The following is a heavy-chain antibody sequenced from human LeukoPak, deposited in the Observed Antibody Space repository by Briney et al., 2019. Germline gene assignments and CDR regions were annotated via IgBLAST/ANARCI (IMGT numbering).Heavy chain of an antibody. CDR1: GGSISSHY. CDR2: IYYSGSA. J-gene: IGHJ3*02. Sequence: PSETLSLTCTVSGGSISSHYWSWIRQPPGKGLEWTGYIYYSGSANYNPSLKSRVTISVDTSKNQFSLKLSSVTAADTAVYYCARDSSGYYFGEGDAFDIWGQGTMVTVSS. D-gene: IGHD3-22*01. V-gene: IGHV4-59*11. CDR3: ARDSSGYYFGEGDAFDI.